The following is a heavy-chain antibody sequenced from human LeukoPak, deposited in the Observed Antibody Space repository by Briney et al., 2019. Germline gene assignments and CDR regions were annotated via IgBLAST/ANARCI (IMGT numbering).Heavy chain of an antibody. D-gene: IGHD3-10*01. V-gene: IGHV4-39*01. CDR3: ARQDYGSGSSSLDY. J-gene: IGHJ4*02. CDR2: IYYSGST. CDR1: GGSISSSSYY. Sequence: SETLSLTCTVSGGSISSSSYYWGWIRQPPGKGLEWIGSIYYSGSTYYNPSLKSRVTISVDTSKNQFSLMLISVTAADTAVYYCARQDYGSGSSSLDYWGQGTLVTVSS.